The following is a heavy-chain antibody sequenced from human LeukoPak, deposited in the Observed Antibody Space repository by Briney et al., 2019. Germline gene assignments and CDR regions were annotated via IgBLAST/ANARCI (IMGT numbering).Heavy chain of an antibody. J-gene: IGHJ4*02. CDR2: IIPILGIA. CDR3: ARDRLRPDCSGDSCYRTPFDY. D-gene: IGHD2-15*01. CDR1: GGTFSSYA. Sequence: SVKVSCKASGGTFSSYAISWVRQAPGQGLEWMGRIIPILGIANYAQKFQGRVTITADKSTSTAYMELSSLRSEDTAVYYCARDRLRPDCSGDSCYRTPFDYWGQGTLVTVSS. V-gene: IGHV1-69*04.